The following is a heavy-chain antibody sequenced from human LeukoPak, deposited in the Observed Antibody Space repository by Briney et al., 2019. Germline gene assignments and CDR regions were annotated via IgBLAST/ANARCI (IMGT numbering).Heavy chain of an antibody. CDR2: INYSGST. CDR3: GRRTSYDTLTGYIYWYFDL. Sequence: SETLSLTCAVYGGSFSGYYWSWIRKPPGKGLEWIGYINYSGSTDYNPSLKSRVTMSVDTSKNQFSLRLSSVTAADTAVYFCGRRTSYDTLTGYIYWYFDLWGRGTLVTVSS. V-gene: IGHV4-59*01. D-gene: IGHD3-9*01. CDR1: GGSFSGYY. J-gene: IGHJ2*01.